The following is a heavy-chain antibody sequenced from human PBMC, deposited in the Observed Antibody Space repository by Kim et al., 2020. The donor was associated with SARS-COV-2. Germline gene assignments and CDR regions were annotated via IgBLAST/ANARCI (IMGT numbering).Heavy chain of an antibody. Sequence: SETLSLTCTVSGGSISSSNYYWGWIRQPPGKGLEWIGNFYYSGNTYYKPSLKSRVTISVDTSRNQFSLRLSSATAADTAVYYCARHKVGDWNFRTGYYGMDVWGQGTTVTVSS. CDR1: GGSISSSNYY. V-gene: IGHV4-39*01. D-gene: IGHD1-7*01. J-gene: IGHJ6*02. CDR3: ARHKVGDWNFRTGYYGMDV. CDR2: FYYSGNT.